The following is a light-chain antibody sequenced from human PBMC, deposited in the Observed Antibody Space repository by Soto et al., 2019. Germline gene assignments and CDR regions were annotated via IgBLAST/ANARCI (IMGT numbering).Light chain of an antibody. V-gene: IGKV3-20*01. J-gene: IGKJ2*01. CDR3: QQYGSSPLYT. Sequence: EIVLTQSPGTLSLSPGERATLSCRASQSVSSTYLAWYQQKPGQAPRLLIYGASNRATGIPDRFSGSGSGTDFTLTISRLEPEDFALYHCQQYGSSPLYTFGQGTKLEIK. CDR1: QSVSSTY. CDR2: GAS.